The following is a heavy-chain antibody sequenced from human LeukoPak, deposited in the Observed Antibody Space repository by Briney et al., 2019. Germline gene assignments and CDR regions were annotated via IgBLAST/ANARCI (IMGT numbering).Heavy chain of an antibody. Sequence: GGSLQISCQGSGSTFSNYWIAWVRQVPGKGLEGMGIIYPGDSDNKYSRSFQGQVIISADKSTTTAYLQWSSLKASDTAMYYCARRQAAAVNWFDSWGQGALVTVSS. CDR1: GSTFSNYW. J-gene: IGHJ5*01. CDR3: ARRQAAAVNWFDS. D-gene: IGHD6-25*01. V-gene: IGHV5-51*01. CDR2: IYPGDSDN.